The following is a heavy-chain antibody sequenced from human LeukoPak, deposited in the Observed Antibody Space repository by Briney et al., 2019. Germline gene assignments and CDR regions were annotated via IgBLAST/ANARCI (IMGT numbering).Heavy chain of an antibody. Sequence: PGGSLRLSCAASGFAFSSYAMIWVRQAPGKGLEWVSSISGGGSNTYYADSVKGRFTISRDQSKNTLYVQMNSLRAEDTAIYYCAKSAGDYHYYYMDVWGKGTTVTVSS. D-gene: IGHD3-10*01. CDR1: GFAFSSYA. V-gene: IGHV3-23*01. CDR2: ISGGGSNT. J-gene: IGHJ6*03. CDR3: AKSAGDYHYYYMDV.